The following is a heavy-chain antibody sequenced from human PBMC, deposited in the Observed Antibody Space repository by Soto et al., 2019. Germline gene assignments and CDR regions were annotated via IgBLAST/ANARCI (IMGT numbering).Heavy chain of an antibody. CDR2: IHSSGSI. D-gene: IGHD3-22*01. CDR3: ARDLDGLHDDTSGPFPRPG. J-gene: IGHJ1*01. CDR1: GGSISSDDYY. Sequence: SETLSLTCTVSGGSISSDDYYWSWIRQAPGRGLEWIGDIHSSGSIYYNPSLKGRATMSIDTAGNQFSLKVSSVTVAATAVYYCARDLDGLHDDTSGPFPRPGWGQGTLVTVS. V-gene: IGHV4-30-4*01.